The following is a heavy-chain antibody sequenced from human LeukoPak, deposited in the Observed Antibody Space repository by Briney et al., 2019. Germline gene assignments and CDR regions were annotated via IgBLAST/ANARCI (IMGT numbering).Heavy chain of an antibody. CDR2: IHPSGML. J-gene: IGHJ4*02. V-gene: IGHV4-31*03. CDR1: GASFSSGDQY. Sequence: SETLSLTCTVSGASFSSGDQYWNWIRQSPGKGLEWIGSIHPSGMLYNNPSLESRVTISIDTSKNQFSLNLNSVTATDTAVYFCSRGLDSRKLGYWGQGTLVTVSS. D-gene: IGHD3-22*01. CDR3: SRGLDSRKLGY.